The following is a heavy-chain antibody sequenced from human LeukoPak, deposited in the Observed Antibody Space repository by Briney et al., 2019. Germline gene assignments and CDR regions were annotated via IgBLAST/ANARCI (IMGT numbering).Heavy chain of an antibody. CDR1: GGSISSYY. CDR3: ARENWRSKSIDFDS. D-gene: IGHD6-6*01. Sequence: SETLSLTCTVSGGSISSYYWSWIRQPPGKGLEWIGYIYYSGSTNYNPSLKSRVTISVDTSKNQFSLRLSSVTAADTAAYFCARENWRSKSIDFDSWGQGTLVTVSS. J-gene: IGHJ4*02. V-gene: IGHV4-59*12. CDR2: IYYSGST.